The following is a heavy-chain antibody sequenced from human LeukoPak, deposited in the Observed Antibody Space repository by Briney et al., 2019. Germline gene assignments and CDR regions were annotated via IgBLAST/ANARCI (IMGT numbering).Heavy chain of an antibody. CDR3: ARGGRGTIIMIVVAALDY. V-gene: IGHV3-21*01. D-gene: IGHD3-22*01. J-gene: IGHJ4*02. CDR1: GFTFTSYS. Sequence: GGSLRLSCAASGFTFTSYSMNWVRQAPGKGLEWVSSISSSGNYIYYADSVKGRFTISRDNARNSLYLQMNSLRAKATAVYYCARGGRGTIIMIVVAALDYWGQGALVTVSS. CDR2: ISSSGNYI.